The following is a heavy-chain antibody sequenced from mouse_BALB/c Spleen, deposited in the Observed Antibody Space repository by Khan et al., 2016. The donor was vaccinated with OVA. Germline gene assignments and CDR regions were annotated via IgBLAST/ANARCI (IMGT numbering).Heavy chain of an antibody. J-gene: IGHJ1*01. CDR3: ARYPSWYFDV. CDR2: IYPGVDYT. CDR1: GYTFTNYL. Sequence: QVQLKESGAELLRPGTSVKMSCKAGGYTFTNYLIGWVKQRPGHGLAWIGDIYPGVDYTNYNEKFKGKATLTADTSSSTVFMQLSSLTFEDSAIYYCARYPSWYFDVWGAGTTVTVSS. V-gene: IGHV1-63*02.